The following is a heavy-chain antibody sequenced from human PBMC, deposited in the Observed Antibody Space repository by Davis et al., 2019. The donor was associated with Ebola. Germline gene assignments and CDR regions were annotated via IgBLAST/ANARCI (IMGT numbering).Heavy chain of an antibody. D-gene: IGHD2-8*01. J-gene: IGHJ6*04. V-gene: IGHV1-2*06. CDR3: TRDVSVYYYYGMDV. CDR2: INPNSGGT. Sequence: ASVPVTCMASVYTFTGYYMHWVRQAPGQGLALMGRINPNSGGTNYALQFQGRVTMTRDTSISTAYMELSRLRSDDTAVYYCTRDVSVYYYYGMDVWGKGTTVTVSS. CDR1: VYTFTGYY.